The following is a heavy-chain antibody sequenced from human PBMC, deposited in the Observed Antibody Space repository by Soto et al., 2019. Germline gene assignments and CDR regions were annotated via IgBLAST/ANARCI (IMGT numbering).Heavy chain of an antibody. D-gene: IGHD3-3*01. J-gene: IGHJ4*02. Sequence: ASVKVSCKASGYTFTSYAMHWVRQAPGQRLEWMGWINAGNGNTKYSQKFQGRVAITRDTSASTAYMELSSLRSEDTAVYYCARALWSGYFQYHLAYWGQGSLVTVSS. CDR1: GYTFTSYA. V-gene: IGHV1-3*01. CDR3: ARALWSGYFQYHLAY. CDR2: INAGNGNT.